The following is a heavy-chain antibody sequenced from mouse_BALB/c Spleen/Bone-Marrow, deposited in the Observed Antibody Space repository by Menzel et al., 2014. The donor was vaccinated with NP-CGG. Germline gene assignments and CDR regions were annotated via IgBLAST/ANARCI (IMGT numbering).Heavy chain of an antibody. V-gene: IGHV2-9*02. CDR2: IWAGGST. D-gene: IGHD2-14*01. CDR1: GFSLNSFG. Sequence: QVQLKESGPGLVAPSQSLSITCTASGFSLNSFGIHWVRQPPGKGLEWLGVIWAGGSTNYDPGFMSRLSISKDNSKSQVFLKMSSLQTDDTAMYYCASYYRYDGAYWGQGTLVTVSA. J-gene: IGHJ3*01. CDR3: ASYYRYDGAY.